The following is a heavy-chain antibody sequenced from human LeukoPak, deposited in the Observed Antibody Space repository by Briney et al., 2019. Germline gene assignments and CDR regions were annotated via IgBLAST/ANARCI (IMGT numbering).Heavy chain of an antibody. CDR2: IIPIFGTA. Sequence: ASVKVSCKASGGTFSGYAISWVRQAPGQGLEWMGGIIPIFGTANYAQKFQGRVTITADESTSTAYMELSSLRSEDTAVYYCAREVEVYRASFDPWGQGTLVTVSS. D-gene: IGHD5-24*01. V-gene: IGHV1-69*01. CDR1: GGTFSGYA. CDR3: AREVEVYRASFDP. J-gene: IGHJ5*02.